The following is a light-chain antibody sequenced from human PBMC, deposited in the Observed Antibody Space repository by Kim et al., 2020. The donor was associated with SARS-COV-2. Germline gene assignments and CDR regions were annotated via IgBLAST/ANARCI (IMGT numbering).Light chain of an antibody. CDR3: SSYTSSSTR. CDR1: SSDVGGYNY. J-gene: IGLJ2*01. Sequence: QSALTQPASVSGSPGQSITISYTGTSSDVGGYNYVSWYQQHPGKAPKLMIYDVSNRPSGVSNRFSGSKSGNTASLTISGLQAEDEADYYCSSYTSSSTRFGGGTQLTVL. CDR2: DVS. V-gene: IGLV2-14*03.